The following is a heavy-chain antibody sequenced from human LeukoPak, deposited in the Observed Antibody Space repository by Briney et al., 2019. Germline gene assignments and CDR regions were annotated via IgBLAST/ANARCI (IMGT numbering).Heavy chain of an antibody. J-gene: IGHJ4*02. D-gene: IGHD3-22*01. CDR3: AKFSYDSSGYYYPGGYYFDY. Sequence: GGSLRLSCAASGFTFSSYAMSWVRQAPGKGLEWVSAISGSGGSTYYADSVKGRFTISRDNSKNTLYLQMNGLRAEDTAVYYCAKFSYDSSGYYYPGGYYFDYWGQGTLVTVSS. CDR1: GFTFSSYA. V-gene: IGHV3-23*01. CDR2: ISGSGGST.